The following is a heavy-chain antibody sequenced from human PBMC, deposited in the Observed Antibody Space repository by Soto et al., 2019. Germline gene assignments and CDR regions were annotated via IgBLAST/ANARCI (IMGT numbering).Heavy chain of an antibody. CDR3: GRDKGYDFWSGTNWFDP. Sequence: QVQLQESGPGLVKPSETLSLTCTVSGGSISSYYWCWIRQPAGKGLEWIGRIYTSGSTNYNPSLNRRVTKSVDTSKNQFSLQLRSVTAADTDVYYCGRDKGYDFWSGTNWFDPWGQGTMVTVSS. D-gene: IGHD3-3*01. CDR1: GGSISSYY. V-gene: IGHV4-4*07. CDR2: IYTSGST. J-gene: IGHJ5*02.